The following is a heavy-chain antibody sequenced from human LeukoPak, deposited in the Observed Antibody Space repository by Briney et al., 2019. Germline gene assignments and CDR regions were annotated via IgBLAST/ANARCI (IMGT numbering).Heavy chain of an antibody. V-gene: IGHV4-59*08. D-gene: IGHD3-3*01. CDR3: ARRGRSITDPLEF. Sequence: SETLSLMCTLSGGSISTYYWSWSRQPPGKGLEWIGYIYYSGTTKYSTSLKSRVTISLDAPKNQISLRLTSVTAADTAVYYCARRGRSITDPLEFWGQGTLVAVSS. J-gene: IGHJ4*02. CDR2: IYYSGTT. CDR1: GGSISTYY.